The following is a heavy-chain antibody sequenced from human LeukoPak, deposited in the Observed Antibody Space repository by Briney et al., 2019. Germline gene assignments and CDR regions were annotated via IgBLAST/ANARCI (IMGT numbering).Heavy chain of an antibody. J-gene: IGHJ6*02. CDR3: ARGISTCYYGMDV. D-gene: IGHD3-10*01. V-gene: IGHV4-59*01. Sequence: SETLSLTCTVSGGSISSYYWSWIRQPPGKGLEWIGYIYYSGSTNYNPSLKSRVTISVDTSKTQFSLKLSSVTAADTAVYYCARGISTCYYGMDVWGQGTTVTVSS. CDR2: IYYSGST. CDR1: GGSISSYY.